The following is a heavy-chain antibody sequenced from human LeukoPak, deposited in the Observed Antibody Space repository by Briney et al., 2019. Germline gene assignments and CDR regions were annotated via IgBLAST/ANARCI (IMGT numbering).Heavy chain of an antibody. J-gene: IGHJ6*03. V-gene: IGHV1-8*01. CDR3: VRGSYDFWSGYLGCYYYYYMDV. CDR2: MNPNSSRT. CDR1: GYTFTFYD. D-gene: IGHD3-3*01. Sequence: ASVTVSFKASGYTFTFYDYYWGRQPTAQGHEWMGLMNPNSSRTGYAQKFQGRVTMTKNISISAAYMELSSLRSEDRAVYCCVRGSYDFWSGYLGCYYYYYMDVWGKGTTVTVSS.